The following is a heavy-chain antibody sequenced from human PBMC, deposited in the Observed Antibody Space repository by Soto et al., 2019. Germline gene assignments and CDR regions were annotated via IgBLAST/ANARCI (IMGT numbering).Heavy chain of an antibody. V-gene: IGHV4-4*07. CDR3: AREDGAGWELRNWFDP. D-gene: IGHD1-26*01. J-gene: IGHJ5*02. CDR1: GGSIRSYY. Sequence: QVQLQESGPGLVKPSETLSLTCTVSGGSIRSYYWSWIRQPAGKGLEWIGRIYTSGSTNYNPSLKSRVTMSVDTYKNQCALKLSSVTAADTAVYYCAREDGAGWELRNWFDPWGQGTLVTVSS. CDR2: IYTSGST.